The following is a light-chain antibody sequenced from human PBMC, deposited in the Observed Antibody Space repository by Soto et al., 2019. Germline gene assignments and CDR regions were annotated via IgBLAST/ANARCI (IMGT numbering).Light chain of an antibody. CDR2: DVS. J-gene: IGLJ1*01. V-gene: IGLV2-14*01. CDR3: SSYTSGSTFYV. CDR1: SSDIGGYNY. Sequence: SVLTQPASLSGSPGQSITISCTGTSSDIGGYNYVSWFQQHPGKAPKLMISDVSNRPSGVSNRFSGSKSGNTASLTISGLQAEDEADYYCSSYTSGSTFYVFGTGTKVTVL.